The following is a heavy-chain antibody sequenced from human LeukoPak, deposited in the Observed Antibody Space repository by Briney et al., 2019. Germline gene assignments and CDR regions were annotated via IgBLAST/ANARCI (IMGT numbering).Heavy chain of an antibody. CDR2: ICGSGGGT. J-gene: IGHJ3*01. V-gene: IGHV3-23*01. Sequence: GGSRRLSCEASGVTFSSYVMSWVGQAPGRGPEWVSGICGSGGGTYYADFVKGRFAISRDDSKNTLYLQMNSLRAEDSALYYCVQEGPRGLAFDVWGQGTRVTVSS. CDR1: GVTFSSYV. CDR3: VQEGPRGLAFDV.